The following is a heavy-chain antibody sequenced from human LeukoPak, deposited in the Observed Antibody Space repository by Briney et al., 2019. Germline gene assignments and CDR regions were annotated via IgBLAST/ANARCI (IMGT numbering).Heavy chain of an antibody. J-gene: IGHJ4*02. V-gene: IGHV3-23*01. Sequence: WGSLRLSCAASGFTFSDYVMIWVRQAPGKGLEWVSGITASGDRTFYGDSVRGRFTMSRDNSKNTVYLQMNSLRVDDTAVYYCARRDIVVVVSASDYWGQGTLVTVSS. D-gene: IGHD2-15*01. CDR3: ARRDIVVVVSASDY. CDR2: ITASGDRT. CDR1: GFTFSDYV.